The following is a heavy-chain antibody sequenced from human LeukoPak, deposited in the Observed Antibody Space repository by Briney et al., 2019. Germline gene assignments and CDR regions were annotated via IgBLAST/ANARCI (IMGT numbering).Heavy chain of an antibody. Sequence: GGSLRLSCAASGFTFSSYAVSWVRQAPGKGLEWVSSISSSSSYIYYADSVKGRFTISRDNAKNSLYLQMNSLRAEDTAVYYCARDLRVYSSGWYPYYFDYWGQGTLVTVSS. CDR2: ISSSSSYI. CDR1: GFTFSSYA. J-gene: IGHJ4*02. D-gene: IGHD6-19*01. V-gene: IGHV3-21*01. CDR3: ARDLRVYSSGWYPYYFDY.